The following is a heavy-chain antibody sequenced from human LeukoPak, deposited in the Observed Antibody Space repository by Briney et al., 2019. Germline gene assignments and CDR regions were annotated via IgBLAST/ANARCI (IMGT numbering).Heavy chain of an antibody. J-gene: IGHJ3*02. CDR1: GFTFSSYA. D-gene: IGHD3-22*01. CDR2: ISGSGGST. CDR3: AKGGYYYDSSGYYMDAFDI. Sequence: GGSLRLSCAASGFTFSSYAMSWVRQAPGKGLEWVSAISGSGGSTYYADSVKGRFTISRDNSKNTLYLQMNSLRAEDTAVYCCAKGGYYYDSSGYYMDAFDIWGQGTMVTVSS. V-gene: IGHV3-23*01.